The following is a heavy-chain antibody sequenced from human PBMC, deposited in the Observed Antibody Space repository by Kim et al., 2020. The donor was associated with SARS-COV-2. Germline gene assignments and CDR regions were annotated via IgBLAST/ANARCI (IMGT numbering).Heavy chain of an antibody. CDR2: IYPGDSDT. CDR3: ARHGLYYDILTGYYGYYFDY. V-gene: IGHV5-51*01. CDR1: GYSFTSYW. D-gene: IGHD3-9*01. J-gene: IGHJ4*02. Sequence: GESLKISCKGSGYSFTSYWIGWVRQMPGKGLEWMGIIYPGDSDTRYSPSFQGQVTISADKSISTAYLQWSSLKASDTAMYYCARHGLYYDILTGYYGYYFDYWGQGTLVTVSS.